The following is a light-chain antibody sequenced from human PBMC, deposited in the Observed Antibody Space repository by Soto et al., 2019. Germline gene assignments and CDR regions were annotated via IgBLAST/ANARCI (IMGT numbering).Light chain of an antibody. Sequence: EVVMTQSPLSLPVTLGQPASISCRSNQSLVHSDGIAYFSWFQQRPGRSPRRLFCMVSNRDSGVPARFSGSRSGTDFALKISRVEAEDVGVYYCMQGTHWPITFGQGTRLEIK. CDR3: MQGTHWPIT. J-gene: IGKJ5*01. V-gene: IGKV2-30*02. CDR1: QSLVHSDGIAY. CDR2: MVS.